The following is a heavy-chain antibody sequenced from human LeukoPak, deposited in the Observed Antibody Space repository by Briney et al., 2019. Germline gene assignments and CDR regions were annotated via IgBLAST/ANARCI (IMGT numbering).Heavy chain of an antibody. J-gene: IGHJ4*02. Sequence: SQTLSLTCAISGDSVSSNSAAWNWFRQSPSRGLEWLGRTYYRSKWYNDYVLSVKSRITILPDTSKNQFSLQLPSVTPEDTAVYYCTREYTYGRIDYWGQGTLVTVSS. D-gene: IGHD5-18*01. V-gene: IGHV6-1*01. CDR1: GDSVSSNSAA. CDR3: TREYTYGRIDY. CDR2: TYYRSKWYN.